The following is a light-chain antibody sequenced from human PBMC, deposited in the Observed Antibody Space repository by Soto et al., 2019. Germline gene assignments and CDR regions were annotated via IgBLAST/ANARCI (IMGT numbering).Light chain of an antibody. J-gene: IGLJ3*02. CDR2: GNS. Sequence: QSVLTQPPSVSGAPGQRVTISCTGSSSNIGAGYDVHWYQQLPGTAPKFLIYGNSNRPSGVPDRFSGSKSGTSASLAITGLQAEDEADYYCQSYDSSLSGGVFGGGTKLTAL. CDR3: QSYDSSLSGGV. CDR1: SSNIGAGYD. V-gene: IGLV1-40*01.